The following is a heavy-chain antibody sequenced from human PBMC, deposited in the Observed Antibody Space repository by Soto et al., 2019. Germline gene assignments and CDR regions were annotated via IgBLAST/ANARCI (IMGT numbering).Heavy chain of an antibody. Sequence: LRLSCAASGFTFSSYAMSWVRQAPGKGLEWVSAISGSGGSTYYADSVKGRFTISRDNSKNTLYLQMNSLRAEDTAVYYCAKDLAICSGGSCYAGWFDPWGQGTLVTVSS. CDR2: ISGSGGST. CDR3: AKDLAICSGGSCYAGWFDP. V-gene: IGHV3-23*01. D-gene: IGHD2-15*01. J-gene: IGHJ5*02. CDR1: GFTFSSYA.